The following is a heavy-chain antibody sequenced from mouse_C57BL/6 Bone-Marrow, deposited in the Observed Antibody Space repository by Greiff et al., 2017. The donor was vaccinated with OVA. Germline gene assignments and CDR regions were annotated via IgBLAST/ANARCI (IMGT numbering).Heavy chain of an antibody. J-gene: IGHJ4*01. CDR2: INPNNGGT. CDR1: GYTFTDYY. Sequence: VQLKESGPELVKPGASVKISCKASGYTFTDYYMNWVKQSHGKSLEWIGDINPNNGGTSYNQKFKGKATLTVDKSSSTAYMELRSLTSEDSAVYYCASDSNQFLYYAMDYWGQGTSVTVSS. V-gene: IGHV1-26*01. CDR3: ASDSNQFLYYAMDY. D-gene: IGHD2-5*01.